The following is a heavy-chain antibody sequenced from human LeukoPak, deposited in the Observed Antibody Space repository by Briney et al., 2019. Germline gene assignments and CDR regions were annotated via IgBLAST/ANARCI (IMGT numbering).Heavy chain of an antibody. J-gene: IGHJ4*02. D-gene: IGHD3-9*01. CDR1: GYTFTSYG. CDR2: ISAYNGNT. Sequence: ASVKVSCKAPGYTFTSYGISWVRQAPGQGLEWMGWISAYNGNTNYAQKLQGRVTMTTDTSTSTAYMELRSLRSDDTAVYYCAREDYNILTGAYWGQGTLVTVSS. V-gene: IGHV1-18*01. CDR3: AREDYNILTGAY.